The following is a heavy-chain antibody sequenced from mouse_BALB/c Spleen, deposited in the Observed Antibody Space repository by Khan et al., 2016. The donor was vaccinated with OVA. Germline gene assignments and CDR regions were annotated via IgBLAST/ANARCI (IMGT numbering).Heavy chain of an antibody. V-gene: IGHV1-7*01. D-gene: IGHD1-1*01. CDR3: TSHGSRYTWFGY. Sequence: QVQLQQSGAELAKPGASVKMSCKASGYTFTNYWMHWVKQRPGQGLEWIGYIDPTTGYTEYNQKFKDKATLTADKSSSTAYMQLSSLTSEDSAVYDGTSHGSRYTWFGYWGQGTLVTVSA. CDR1: GYTFTNYW. J-gene: IGHJ3*01. CDR2: IDPTTGYT.